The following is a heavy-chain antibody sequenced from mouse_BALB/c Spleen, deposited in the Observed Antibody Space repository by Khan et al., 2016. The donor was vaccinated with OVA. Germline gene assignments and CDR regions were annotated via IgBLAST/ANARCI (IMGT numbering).Heavy chain of an antibody. CDR2: IYPGYINS. CDR3: VREGYVVCDDIDY. V-gene: IGHV1S56*01. CDR1: GYTFTTYY. D-gene: IGHD2-2*01. Sequence: QVQLKQSGPELVRPGASVKISCKATGYTFTTYYIHWVRQRPGPGLEWIGWIYPGYINSKVNERLMGKATLTADKFSSTAYIQLTSLTSVHSAVSCSVREGYVVCDDIDYWGQGSSVTISS. J-gene: IGHJ4*01.